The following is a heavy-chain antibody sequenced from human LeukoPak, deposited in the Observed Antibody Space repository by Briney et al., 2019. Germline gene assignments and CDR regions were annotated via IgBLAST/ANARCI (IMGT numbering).Heavy chain of an antibody. V-gene: IGHV3-23*01. CDR1: GFTFSTFA. Sequence: PGGSLRLSCAASGFTFSTFAMIWVRQPPGKGLEWVSSIFPSGGEIHYADSVKGRFTISRDNSKNTLYLQMNSLRAEDTALYYCAKEAHYPHMGTYLVTIDSWGQGTLVTVSS. CDR3: AKEAHYPHMGTYLVTIDS. D-gene: IGHD3-9*01. J-gene: IGHJ4*02. CDR2: IFPSGGEI.